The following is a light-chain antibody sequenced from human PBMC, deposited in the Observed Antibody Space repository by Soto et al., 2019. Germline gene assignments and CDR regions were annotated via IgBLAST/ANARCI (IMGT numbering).Light chain of an antibody. CDR2: GNI. CDR3: QSYDSSLRGVG. V-gene: IGLV1-40*01. J-gene: IGLJ2*01. CDR1: SSNIGAGYE. Sequence: QSVLTQPPSVSGAPGQRVTISCTGSSSNIGAGYEVHWYQQLPGTAPKLLIYGNIYRPSGVPDRFSGSKSGTSVSLAITGLQAEYESAYHCQSYDSSLRGVGFGGGTKLTVL.